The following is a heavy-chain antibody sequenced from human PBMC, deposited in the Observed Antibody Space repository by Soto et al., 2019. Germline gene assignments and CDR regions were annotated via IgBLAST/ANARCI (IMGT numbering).Heavy chain of an antibody. CDR3: ARRGIAAAGTRIFDY. CDR2: IYYSGST. V-gene: IGHV4-39*01. Sequence: SETLSLTCTVSGGSIISSSYYWVWIRQPPGKGLEWIGSIYYSGSTYYNPSLKSRVTISVDTSKNQFSLKLSSVTAADTAVYYCARRGIAAAGTRIFDYWGQGTLVTVSS. J-gene: IGHJ4*02. CDR1: GGSIISSSYY. D-gene: IGHD6-13*01.